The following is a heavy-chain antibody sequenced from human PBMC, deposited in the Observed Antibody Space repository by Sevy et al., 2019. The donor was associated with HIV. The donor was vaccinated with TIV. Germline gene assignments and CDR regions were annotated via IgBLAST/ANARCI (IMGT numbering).Heavy chain of an antibody. CDR3: ASYSSPFWSGYYLDY. J-gene: IGHJ4*02. CDR2: ISSSSTYI. D-gene: IGHD3-3*01. V-gene: IGHV3-21*01. Sequence: GGSLRLSCAASGFSLNNFNIIWVRQAPGKGLEWVSSISSSSTYIYYADSVKGRFTISRDNADNSLYLQMNSLRAEDTAVYYCASYSSPFWSGYYLDYWGQGTLVTVSS. CDR1: GFSLNNFN.